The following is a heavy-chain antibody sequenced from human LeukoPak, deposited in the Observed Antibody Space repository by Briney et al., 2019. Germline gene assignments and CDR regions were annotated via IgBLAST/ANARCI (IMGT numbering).Heavy chain of an antibody. CDR1: GFTFSSYS. Sequence: GGSLRLSCAASGFTFSSYSMSWVRQAPGKGLEWVPTINPSGGSTYYADSVKGRFTISRDNSKNTVYLQMNSLRAEDTAVYYCAKDRAGTPWADWGQGTLVTVSS. D-gene: IGHD1-1*01. CDR2: INPSGGST. CDR3: AKDRAGTPWAD. V-gene: IGHV3-23*01. J-gene: IGHJ4*02.